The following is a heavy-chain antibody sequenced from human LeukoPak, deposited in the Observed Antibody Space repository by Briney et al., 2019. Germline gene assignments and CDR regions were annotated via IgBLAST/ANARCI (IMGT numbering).Heavy chain of an antibody. CDR2: IYSGGST. CDR1: GFSVSSNY. V-gene: IGHV3-53*01. Sequence: GGSLRLSCAASGFSVSSNYMSWVRQAPGKGLEWVSLIYSGGSTNYADSVKGRFTISRDNSRNTLYLQMNSLRAEDTAVYYCAKDWGTWHAFDFWGQGTVVTVSS. D-gene: IGHD3-16*01. J-gene: IGHJ3*01. CDR3: AKDWGTWHAFDF.